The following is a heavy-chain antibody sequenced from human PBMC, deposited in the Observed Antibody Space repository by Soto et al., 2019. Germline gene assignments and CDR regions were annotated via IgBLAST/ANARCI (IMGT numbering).Heavy chain of an antibody. V-gene: IGHV3-48*02. J-gene: IGHJ6*02. D-gene: IGHD6-13*01. CDR3: ARDTPYSSSWYLDYYYGMDV. CDR1: GFTFSSYS. CDR2: ISSSSSTI. Sequence: GGSLRLSXAASGFTFSSYSMNWVRQAPGKGLEWVSYISSSSSTIYYADSVKGRFTISRDNAKNPLYLQMNSLRDEDTAVYYCARDTPYSSSWYLDYYYGMDVWGQGTTVTVSS.